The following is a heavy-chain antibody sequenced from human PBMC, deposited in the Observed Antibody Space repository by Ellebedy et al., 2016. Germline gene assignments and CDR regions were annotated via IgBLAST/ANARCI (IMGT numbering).Heavy chain of an antibody. CDR2: INPNIGGT. D-gene: IGHD6-13*01. V-gene: IGHV1-2*02. J-gene: IGHJ4*02. CDR1: GYTFTGHY. CDR3: GRGHEYSSSSYGLVPLDY. Sequence: ASVKVSXXTSGYTFTGHYIHWVRQAPGQGLEWMGWINPNIGGTNSAQKFQGRVTMTWDTSISTAYVELTSLRSDDTAVYYCGRGHEYSSSSYGLVPLDYWGQGTLVTVSS.